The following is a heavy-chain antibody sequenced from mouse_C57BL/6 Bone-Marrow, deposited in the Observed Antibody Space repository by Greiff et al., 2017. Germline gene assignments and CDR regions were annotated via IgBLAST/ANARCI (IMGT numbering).Heavy chain of an antibody. Sequence: QVQLQQSGPELVKPGASVKISCKASGYAFSSSWMNWVKQRPGKGLEWIGRIYPGDGDTNYNGKFKGKATLTVDKSSSTAYMQLSSLPSEDSAVYFGGRGTTVGPWFAYWGQGTLVTVSA. CDR1: GYAFSSSW. V-gene: IGHV1-82*01. J-gene: IGHJ3*01. CDR3: GRGTTVGPWFAY. D-gene: IGHD1-1*01. CDR2: IYPGDGDT.